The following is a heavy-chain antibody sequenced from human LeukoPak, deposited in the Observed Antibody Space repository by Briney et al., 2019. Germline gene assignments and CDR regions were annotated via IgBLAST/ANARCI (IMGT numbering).Heavy chain of an antibody. CDR3: ARGPSYVVTFGGVINWFDS. CDR2: MNPNSGNT. D-gene: IGHD3-16*01. V-gene: IGHV1-8*01. CDR1: RYTFTSYD. Sequence: ASVKVSCKASRYTFTSYDINWVRQATGQGLEWMGRMNPNSGNTGYAQKFQGRVTMTRNTSISTAYMELSSLRSEDTAVYYCARGPSYVVTFGGVINWFDSWGQGTLVTVFS. J-gene: IGHJ5*01.